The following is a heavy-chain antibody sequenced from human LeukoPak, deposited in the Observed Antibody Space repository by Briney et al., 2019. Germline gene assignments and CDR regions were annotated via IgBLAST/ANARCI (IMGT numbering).Heavy chain of an antibody. D-gene: IGHD4/OR15-4a*01. Sequence: GGSLRLSCAVSGFTFSNYVMIWVRQAPGKGLEWVSAISGTGTNTFYADSVKGRFTMSRDNPKNMLYLQMNSLRAEDTALYYCARRAGAYSHPYDYWGQGTLVTVSS. J-gene: IGHJ4*02. V-gene: IGHV3-23*01. CDR1: GFTFSNYV. CDR3: ARRAGAYSHPYDY. CDR2: ISGTGTNT.